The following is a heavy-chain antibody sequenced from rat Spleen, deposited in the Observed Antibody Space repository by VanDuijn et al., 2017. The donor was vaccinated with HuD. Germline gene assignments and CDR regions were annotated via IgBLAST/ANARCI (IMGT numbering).Heavy chain of an antibody. CDR1: GFTFSNYG. J-gene: IGHJ2*01. CDR3: AKEERGVDY. Sequence: EVQLVESGEGLVQPGRSLKLSCAASGFTFSNYGMAWVRQAPTKGLEWVASISTGGGNTYYRDSVKGRFTISRDNAKSSLYLQMDSLRSEDTSTYYCAKEERGVDYWGQGVMVTVSS. V-gene: IGHV5S13*01. CDR2: ISTGGGNT.